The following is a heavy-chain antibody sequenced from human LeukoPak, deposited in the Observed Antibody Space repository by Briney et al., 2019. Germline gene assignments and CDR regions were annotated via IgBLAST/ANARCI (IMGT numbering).Heavy chain of an antibody. D-gene: IGHD6-19*01. Sequence: GGSLRLSCAASGFILSSYWMSWVRQAPGKGLEWVASIKEGGSEKYYVDSVKGRFTISRDNAKNSLYLQMNSLRDEDTAVYYCARTLTGMAVAGPKGFDYWGQGSLVTVSS. CDR3: ARTLTGMAVAGPKGFDY. J-gene: IGHJ4*02. CDR1: GFILSSYW. V-gene: IGHV3-7*04. CDR2: IKEGGSEK.